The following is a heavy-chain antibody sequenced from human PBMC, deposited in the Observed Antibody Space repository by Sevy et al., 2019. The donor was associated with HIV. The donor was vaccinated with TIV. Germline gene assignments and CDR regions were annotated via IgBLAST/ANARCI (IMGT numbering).Heavy chain of an antibody. CDR2: INSDGSST. Sequence: GGSLRLSCAASGFTFSSYWMHWVHQAPGKGLVWVSRINSDGSSTSYADSVKGRFTISRDNAKNTLYLQMNSLRAEDTAVYYCAGDIVVVNGMDVWGQGTTVTVSS. CDR3: AGDIVVVNGMDV. D-gene: IGHD2-21*01. V-gene: IGHV3-74*01. J-gene: IGHJ6*02. CDR1: GFTFSSYW.